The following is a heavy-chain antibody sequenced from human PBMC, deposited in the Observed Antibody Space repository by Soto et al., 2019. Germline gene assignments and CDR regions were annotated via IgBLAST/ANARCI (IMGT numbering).Heavy chain of an antibody. D-gene: IGHD2-2*01. J-gene: IGHJ3*02. V-gene: IGHV3-11*01. CDR2: ISSSGSTI. CDR3: AREQPLLGYCSSTSCYVDAFDI. CDR1: GFNFSDYY. Sequence: GGSMRLSSAAAGFNFSDYYMSWIRQDTGKGLEWVSYISSSGSTIYYADSVKGRFTISRDNAKNSLYLQMNSLRAEDTAVYYCAREQPLLGYCSSTSCYVDAFDIWGQGTMVTVSS.